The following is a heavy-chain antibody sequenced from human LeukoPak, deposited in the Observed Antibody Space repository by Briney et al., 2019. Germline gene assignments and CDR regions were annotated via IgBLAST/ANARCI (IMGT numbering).Heavy chain of an antibody. CDR2: IYHSGST. Sequence: PSETLSLTCTVSGYSISSGYYWGWIRQPPGKGLEWIGSIYHSGSTYYNPSLKSRVTISVDTSKNQFSLKLSSVTAADTAVYYCAKDFPTLYSSSGEGYFDLWGRGTLVTVSS. CDR1: GYSISSGYY. J-gene: IGHJ2*01. CDR3: AKDFPTLYSSSGEGYFDL. V-gene: IGHV4-38-2*02. D-gene: IGHD6-13*01.